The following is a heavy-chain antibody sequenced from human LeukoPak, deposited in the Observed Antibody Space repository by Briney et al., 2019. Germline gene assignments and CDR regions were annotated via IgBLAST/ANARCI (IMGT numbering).Heavy chain of an antibody. CDR2: IIPIFGTA. CDR1: GGTFSSYA. D-gene: IGHD3-22*01. V-gene: IGHV1-69*05. J-gene: IGHJ4*02. CDR3: AREGYYDSSGYYYY. Sequence: GASVKVSCKASGGTFSSYAISWVRQAPGQGLEWMGEIIPIFGTANYAQKFQGRVTITTDESTSTAYMELSSLRSEDTAVYYCAREGYYDSSGYYYYWGQGTLVTVSS.